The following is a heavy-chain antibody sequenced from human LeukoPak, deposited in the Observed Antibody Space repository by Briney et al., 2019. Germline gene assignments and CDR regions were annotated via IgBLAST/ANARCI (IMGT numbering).Heavy chain of an antibody. CDR1: GGSFSSGTYY. Sequence: SETLSLTCTVSGGSFSSGTYYWSWIRQPPGKGLEWIGYIYYSGSTNYNPSLKSRVTISVDTSKNQFSLKVSSVTAADTAVYYCARVGTLSYYYGMDVWGQGTTVTVSS. CDR2: IYYSGST. D-gene: IGHD7-27*01. CDR3: ARVGTLSYYYGMDV. J-gene: IGHJ6*02. V-gene: IGHV4-61*01.